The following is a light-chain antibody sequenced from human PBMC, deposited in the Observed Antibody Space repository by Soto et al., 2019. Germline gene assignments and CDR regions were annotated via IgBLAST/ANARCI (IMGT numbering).Light chain of an antibody. CDR3: QQLNSYPL. J-gene: IGKJ2*01. CDR2: AAS. V-gene: IGKV1-9*01. Sequence: IQLTQSPSSLSASVGDRVTITCRASQGISSYLAWYQQKPGKAPKLLIYAASTLQSGVPSRFSGSASGTDFTLTISSLQPEDFATYYCQQLNSYPLFGQGTKLEIK. CDR1: QGISSY.